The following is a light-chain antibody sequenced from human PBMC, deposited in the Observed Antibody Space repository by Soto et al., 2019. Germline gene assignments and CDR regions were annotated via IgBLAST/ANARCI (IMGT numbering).Light chain of an antibody. V-gene: IGKV3-20*01. Sequence: EIVLTQSPGTLSLSPGERATLSCRASQSVSSSYLDWYQQKPGQAPRLLIYGASSRATGIPDRFSGSGSGKDFTLTISRLEPEDFAVYYCQQYVSTPLTFGQGTKVEI. J-gene: IGKJ1*01. CDR1: QSVSSSY. CDR3: QQYVSTPLT. CDR2: GAS.